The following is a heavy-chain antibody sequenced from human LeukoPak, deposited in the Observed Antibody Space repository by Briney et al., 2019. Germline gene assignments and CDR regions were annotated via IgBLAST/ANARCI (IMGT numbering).Heavy chain of an antibody. D-gene: IGHD3-16*02. J-gene: IGHJ4*02. V-gene: IGHV3-21*01. Sequence: GGSLRLSCAASGFTFSDYTMNWVRLAPGKGLEWVSSISGSSNYIYYADSVKGRFTISRDNSKNTLYLQMNSLRAEDTAVYYCAREAARVIVPNFDYWGQGTLVTVSS. CDR3: AREAARVIVPNFDY. CDR1: GFTFSDYT. CDR2: ISGSSNYI.